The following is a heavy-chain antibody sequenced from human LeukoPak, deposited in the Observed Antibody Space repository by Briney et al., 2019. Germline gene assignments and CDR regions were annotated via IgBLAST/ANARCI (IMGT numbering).Heavy chain of an antibody. CDR2: IYYTGST. D-gene: IGHD6-19*01. J-gene: IGHJ5*02. CDR3: ARIAVSVTGYNWFDP. V-gene: IGHV4-59*08. CDR1: GGSISSSY. Sequence: SEPLSLTCAVSGGSISSSYWNWLRNPPAQGLELVGYIYYTGSTIYNPSLKSRVTISVDTSKNQFSLKLSSVTAADTAVYYCARIAVSVTGYNWFDPWGQGTLVTVSS.